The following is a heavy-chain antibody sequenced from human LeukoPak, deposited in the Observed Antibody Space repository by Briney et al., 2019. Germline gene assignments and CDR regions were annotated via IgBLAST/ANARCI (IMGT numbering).Heavy chain of an antibody. Sequence: SVKVSCKASGGTFSSYAISWVRQAPGPGLEWMGGIIPIFGTANYAQKFQGRVTITADESTSTAYMELSSLRSEDTAVYYCARDAGDCGGDCYLNWFDPWGQGTLVTVSS. J-gene: IGHJ5*02. CDR3: ARDAGDCGGDCYLNWFDP. CDR2: IIPIFGTA. V-gene: IGHV1-69*01. D-gene: IGHD2-21*01. CDR1: GGTFSSYA.